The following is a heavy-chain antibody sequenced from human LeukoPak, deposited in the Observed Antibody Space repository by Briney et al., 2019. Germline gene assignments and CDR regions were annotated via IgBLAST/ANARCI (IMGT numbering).Heavy chain of an antibody. D-gene: IGHD3-22*01. V-gene: IGHV3-23*01. CDR3: AKSPHYYDSSGPPGYFDY. CDR1: GFTFSSYA. Sequence: GGSLRLSCAASGFTFSSYAMSWARQAPGKGLEWVSAISGSGGSTYYADSVKGRFTISRDNSKNTLYLQMNSLRAEDTAVYYCAKSPHYYDSSGPPGYFDYWGQGTLVTVSS. J-gene: IGHJ4*02. CDR2: ISGSGGST.